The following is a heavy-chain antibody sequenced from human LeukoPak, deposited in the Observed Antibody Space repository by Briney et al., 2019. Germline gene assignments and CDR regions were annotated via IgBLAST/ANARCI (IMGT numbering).Heavy chain of an antibody. D-gene: IGHD3-3*01. J-gene: IGHJ6*03. Sequence: PSETLSLTCTVSGAFTRTYYWNWIRQPPGKGLEWIGYIYFSGRTNYNPSLKSRVTISVDTSKNQFSLRLRSVTAADTAVYYCARDHGDDFWSGYYKDYYYYYMDVWGKGTTVTVSS. V-gene: IGHV4-59*12. CDR2: IYFSGRT. CDR1: GAFTRTYY. CDR3: ARDHGDDFWSGYYKDYYYYYMDV.